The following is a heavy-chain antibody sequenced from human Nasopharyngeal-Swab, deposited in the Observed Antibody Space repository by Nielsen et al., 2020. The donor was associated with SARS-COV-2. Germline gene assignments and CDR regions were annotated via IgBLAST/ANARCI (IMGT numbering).Heavy chain of an antibody. D-gene: IGHD2-8*02. CDR2: ISGSGGST. V-gene: IGHV3-23*01. CDR1: GWTFSSYA. J-gene: IGHJ4*02. CDR3: AKDTSLVGATFDY. Sequence: GGSLRLSCAAVGWTFSSYAMSWVRQAPGKGLEWVSAISGSGGSTYYADSVKGRFTISRDNSKNTLYLQMNSLRAEDTAVYYCAKDTSLVGATFDYWGQGTLVTVSS.